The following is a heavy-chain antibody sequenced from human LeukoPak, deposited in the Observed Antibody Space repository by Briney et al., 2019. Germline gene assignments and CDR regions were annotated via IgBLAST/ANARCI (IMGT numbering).Heavy chain of an antibody. Sequence: ASVKVSCKASGYTFTRYGISWVRQAPGQGLEWMGWISAYNGNTNYAQKLQGRVTMTTDTSTSTANIELRSLRSDDTAVYYCASNKAYSSSWYYYYGMDVWGQGTTVTVSS. CDR2: ISAYNGNT. CDR3: ASNKAYSSSWYYYYGMDV. CDR1: GYTFTRYG. J-gene: IGHJ6*02. V-gene: IGHV1-18*01. D-gene: IGHD6-13*01.